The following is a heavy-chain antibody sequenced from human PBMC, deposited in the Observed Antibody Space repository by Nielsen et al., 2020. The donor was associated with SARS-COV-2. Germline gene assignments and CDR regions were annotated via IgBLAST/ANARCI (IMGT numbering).Heavy chain of an antibody. J-gene: IGHJ4*02. Sequence: VSVKVSCKASGYTFTSYGISWVRQAPGQGLEWMGWISAYNGNTNYAQKLQGRVTMTEDTSTDTAYMELSSLRSEDTAVYYCATDLGLDYWGQGTLVTVSS. CDR2: ISAYNGNT. CDR1: GYTFTSYG. V-gene: IGHV1-18*01. CDR3: ATDLGLDY.